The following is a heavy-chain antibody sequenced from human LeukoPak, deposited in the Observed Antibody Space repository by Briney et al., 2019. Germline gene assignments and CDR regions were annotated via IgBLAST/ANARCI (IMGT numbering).Heavy chain of an antibody. J-gene: IGHJ6*02. D-gene: IGHD6-19*01. CDR3: ARDGVAGSYYYYYGMDV. Sequence: PGGSLRLSCAASGFTFSDYYMSWIRQAPGKGLEWVSYISSSGSTIYYADSVKGRFTISRDNAKISLYLQMNSLRAEDTAVYYCARDGVAGSYYYYYGMDVWGQGTTVTVSS. CDR2: ISSSGSTI. V-gene: IGHV3-11*01. CDR1: GFTFSDYY.